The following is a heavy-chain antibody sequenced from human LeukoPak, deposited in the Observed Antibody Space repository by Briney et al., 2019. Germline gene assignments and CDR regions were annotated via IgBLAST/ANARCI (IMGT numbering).Heavy chain of an antibody. CDR3: AKDRGSSGFPDAFDI. J-gene: IGHJ3*02. CDR1: GFTFDDYA. D-gene: IGHD3-22*01. V-gene: IGHV3-9*01. CDR2: ISWNSGSI. Sequence: GGSLRLSCAASGFTFDDYAMHWVRQAPGKGLEWVSGISWNSGSIGYADSVKGRFTISRDNAKNSLYLQMNSLRAEDTALYYCAKDRGSSGFPDAFDIWGQGTMVTVSS.